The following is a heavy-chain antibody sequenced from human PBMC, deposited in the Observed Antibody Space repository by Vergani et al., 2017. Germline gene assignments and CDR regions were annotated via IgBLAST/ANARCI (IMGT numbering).Heavy chain of an antibody. CDR1: GFTFSSYW. V-gene: IGHV3-7*03. J-gene: IGHJ4*02. Sequence: EVQLVESGGGLVQPGGSLRLSCAASGFTFSSYWMRWVRQAPGKGLEWVANIKQDGSEKYYVDSVKGRFTISRDNSKNTLYLQMNSLRAEDTAVYYCAKERYGDFDYWGQGTLVTVSS. CDR2: IKQDGSEK. CDR3: AKERYGDFDY. D-gene: IGHD4-17*01.